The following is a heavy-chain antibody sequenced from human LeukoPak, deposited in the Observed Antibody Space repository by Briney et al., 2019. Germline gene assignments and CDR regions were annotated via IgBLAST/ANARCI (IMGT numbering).Heavy chain of an antibody. D-gene: IGHD1-14*01. CDR1: GFTFSSNG. CDR2: ILKDGSTT. J-gene: IGHJ4*02. CDR3: AKWSLTTWGYFDY. Sequence: GGSLRLSCAASGFTFSSNGMHWVRQAPGKGLEWVAVILKDGSTTYYVDSVKGRFTISRDNSKSTLYLQMNSLRPEDTAVYYCAKWSLTTWGYFDYWGQGTLVTVSS. V-gene: IGHV3-30*18.